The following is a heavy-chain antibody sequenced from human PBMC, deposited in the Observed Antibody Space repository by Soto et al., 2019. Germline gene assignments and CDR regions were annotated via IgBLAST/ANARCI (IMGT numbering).Heavy chain of an antibody. CDR2: INPKNGGT. CDR1: GYTFTDYY. Sequence: GASVKVSCKASGYTFTDYYIHWVRQAPGQGLDWLGWINPKNGGTNYAQRFEDRVTMTRDTSISTLYMELSGLKPDDTAVYYCARAKIDAGQAAMAVWGQGTLVTVSS. J-gene: IGHJ4*02. V-gene: IGHV1-2*02. D-gene: IGHD5-18*01. CDR3: ARAKIDAGQAAMAV.